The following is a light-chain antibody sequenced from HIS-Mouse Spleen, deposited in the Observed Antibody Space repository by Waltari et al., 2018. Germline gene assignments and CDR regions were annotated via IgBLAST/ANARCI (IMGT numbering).Light chain of an antibody. J-gene: IGKJ5*01. CDR3: QQYGSSPPIT. Sequence: VLTQSPGILSLTPGERATLSCRASQSVSSSYLAWYQQKPGQAPRLLIYGASSRATGIPDRFSGSGSGTDFTLTISRLEPEDFAVYYCQQYGSSPPITFGQGTRLEIK. V-gene: IGKV3-20*01. CDR2: GAS. CDR1: QSVSSSY.